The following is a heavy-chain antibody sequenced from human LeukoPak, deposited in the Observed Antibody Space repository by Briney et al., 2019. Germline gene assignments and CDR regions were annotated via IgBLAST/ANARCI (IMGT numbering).Heavy chain of an antibody. CDR3: ARDPGIYSGYDRTPYYFDY. J-gene: IGHJ4*02. Sequence: PGGSLRLSCAASGFTFSDYYMSWIRQAPGKGLEWVSYISSCGSTIYYADSVKGRFTISRDNAKNSLYLQMNSLRAEDTAVYYCARDPGIYSGYDRTPYYFDYWGQGTLVTVSS. CDR2: ISSCGSTI. D-gene: IGHD5-12*01. CDR1: GFTFSDYY. V-gene: IGHV3-11*01.